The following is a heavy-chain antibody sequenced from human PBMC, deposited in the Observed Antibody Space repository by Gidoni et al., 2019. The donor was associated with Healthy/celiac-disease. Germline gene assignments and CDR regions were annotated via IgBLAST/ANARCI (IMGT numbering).Heavy chain of an antibody. V-gene: IGHV3-23*04. CDR3: AKTLRFLEWSYYYYGMDV. Sequence: EVQLVESGGGLVQPGGSLRLSCAASGFTFSSYAMSWVRQAPGKGLEWVSAISGSGGSTYYADSVKGRFTISRDNSKNTLYLQMNSLRAEDTAVYYCAKTLRFLEWSYYYYGMDVWGQGTTVTVSS. D-gene: IGHD3-3*01. J-gene: IGHJ6*02. CDR2: ISGSGGST. CDR1: GFTFSSYA.